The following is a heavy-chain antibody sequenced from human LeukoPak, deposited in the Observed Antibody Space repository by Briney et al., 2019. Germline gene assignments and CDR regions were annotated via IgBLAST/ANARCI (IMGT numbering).Heavy chain of an antibody. D-gene: IGHD3-10*01. J-gene: IGHJ4*02. Sequence: GESLRLSCAASGFTFSSSSMNWVRQAPGKGLEWVSYISSSSSTIYYTDSGKGRFTISRDNAKNLLYPQMNSLRAEDTAVYYCAKDGSGSYYKAYYFDYWGQGTLVTVSS. CDR1: GFTFSSSS. V-gene: IGHV3-48*01. CDR2: ISSSSSTI. CDR3: AKDGSGSYYKAYYFDY.